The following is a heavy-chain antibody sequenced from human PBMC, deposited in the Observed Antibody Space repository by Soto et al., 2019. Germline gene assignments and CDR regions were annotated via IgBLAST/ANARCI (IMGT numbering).Heavy chain of an antibody. V-gene: IGHV1-8*01. D-gene: IGHD5-12*01. Sequence: QVQLVQSGAEVKKAGASVKVSCKATGYTFTTYDINWVRQATGQGLEWMGWMNPNSGDTGYAQKFQGRVTMTRDTSISTAYMELSTLTSEDTAVYYCVRGLEWLRNYWGQGTLVTVSS. CDR3: VRGLEWLRNY. CDR1: GYTFTTYD. J-gene: IGHJ4*02. CDR2: MNPNSGDT.